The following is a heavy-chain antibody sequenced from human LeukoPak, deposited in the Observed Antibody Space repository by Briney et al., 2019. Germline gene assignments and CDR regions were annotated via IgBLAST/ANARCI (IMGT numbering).Heavy chain of an antibody. Sequence: SVKVSCKASGGTFSSYAISWVRQAPGQGLEWMGRIIPILGIANYAQKFQGRVTITADKSTSTAYMELSSLRSEDTAVYYCAREPATTQRIDYWGQGTLVTVSS. J-gene: IGHJ4*02. CDR3: AREPATTQRIDY. D-gene: IGHD1-26*01. CDR1: GGTFSSYA. CDR2: IIPILGIA. V-gene: IGHV1-69*04.